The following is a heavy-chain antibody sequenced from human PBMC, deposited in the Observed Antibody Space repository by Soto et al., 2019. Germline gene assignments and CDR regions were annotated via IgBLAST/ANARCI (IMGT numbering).Heavy chain of an antibody. Sequence: GGSLRLSCAASGFTFSSYSMNWVRQAPGKGLEWVSYISSSSSTIYYADSVKGRFTISRDNAKNSLYLQMNSLRAEDTAVYYCARVSVGDHDAFDIWGQGTMVTVSS. CDR2: ISSSSSTI. V-gene: IGHV3-48*01. D-gene: IGHD2-21*02. CDR3: ARVSVGDHDAFDI. J-gene: IGHJ3*02. CDR1: GFTFSSYS.